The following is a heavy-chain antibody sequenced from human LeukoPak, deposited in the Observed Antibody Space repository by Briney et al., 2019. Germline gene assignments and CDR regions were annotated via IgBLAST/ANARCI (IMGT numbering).Heavy chain of an antibody. J-gene: IGHJ4*02. CDR2: INSDGSST. V-gene: IGHV3-74*01. CDR3: ARVPVASWIQLDS. CDR1: GFTFSSYW. D-gene: IGHD6-13*01. Sequence: PGGSLRLSCAASGFTFSSYWMHWVRQAPGKGLVWVSRINSDGSSTSYADSVKGRFTISRDNSKNTLYLQMNSLRAEDTALYYCARVPVASWIQLDSWGQGTLVTVSS.